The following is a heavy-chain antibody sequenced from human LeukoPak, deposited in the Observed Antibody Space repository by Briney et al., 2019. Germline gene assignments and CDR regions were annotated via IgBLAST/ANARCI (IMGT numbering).Heavy chain of an antibody. D-gene: IGHD3-22*01. CDR1: GFTFSSYG. CDR3: AKDRPNYYESNGHYYRQNGDY. V-gene: IGHV3-21*03. CDR2: ISSNSVYT. J-gene: IGHJ4*02. Sequence: PGGSLRLSCAASGFTFSSYGMHWVRQAPGKGLEWVSSISSNSVYTYYGDSVKGRFTVSRDNSKNTLYSQMNSLRAEDTAIYYCAKDRPNYYESNGHYYRQNGDYWGQGTLVTVSS.